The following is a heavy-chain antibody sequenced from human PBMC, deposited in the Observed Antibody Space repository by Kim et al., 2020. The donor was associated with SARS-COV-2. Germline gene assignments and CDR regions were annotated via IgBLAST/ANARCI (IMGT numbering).Heavy chain of an antibody. Sequence: SETLSLTCTVSGSSMTGGAYYWGWIRQPPGKGLDWLGRSTNSGTTYYNRFLERRRIISLGAATNQFSLKLTNGTAADTAADYYCTLAGGSGSYPYY. CDR3: CTLAGGSGSYPYY. J-gene: IGHJ6*01. D-gene: IGHD3-10*01. CDR2: STNSGTT. CDR1: GSSMTGGAYY. V-gene: IGHV4-30-4*01.